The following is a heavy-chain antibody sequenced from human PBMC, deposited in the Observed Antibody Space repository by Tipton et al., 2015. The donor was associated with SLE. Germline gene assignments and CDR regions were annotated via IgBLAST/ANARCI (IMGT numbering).Heavy chain of an antibody. Sequence: QLVQSGAEVKKPGSSVKVSCKASGGTFSSYTISWVRQAPGQGLEWTGRIIPILGIANYAQKFQGRVTITADKSTSTAYMELSSLRSEDTAVYYCAGWSPDAFDIWGQGTMVTVSS. V-gene: IGHV1-69*02. CDR2: IIPILGIA. CDR1: GGTFSSYT. J-gene: IGHJ3*02. CDR3: AGWSPDAFDI.